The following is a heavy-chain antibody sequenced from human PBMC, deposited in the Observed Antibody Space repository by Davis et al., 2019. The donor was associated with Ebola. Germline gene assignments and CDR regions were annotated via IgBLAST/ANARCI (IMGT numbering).Heavy chain of an antibody. Sequence: LSLTCAASGFTFSSYGMHWVCQAPGKGLEWVAVISYDGSNKYYADSVKGRFPIPRDNSKNTLYLQMNSLRAEDTAVYYCARARAFSYGSDFDYWGQGTLVTVSS. J-gene: IGHJ4*02. CDR2: ISYDGSNK. V-gene: IGHV3-30*03. CDR1: GFTFSSYG. CDR3: ARARAFSYGSDFDY. D-gene: IGHD3-3*02.